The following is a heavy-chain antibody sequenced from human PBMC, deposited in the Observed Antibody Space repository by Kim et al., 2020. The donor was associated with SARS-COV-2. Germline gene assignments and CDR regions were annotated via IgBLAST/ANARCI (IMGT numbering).Heavy chain of an antibody. CDR2: IGWNSGAI. D-gene: IGHD3-16*01. CDR3: VKDVGNRPWYYYYGMDV. Sequence: GGSLRLSCAASGFTFGDYAMHWVRQGPGKGLEWVAGIGWNSGAIDYADPIKGRFTISRDDAENSLYLEMKSLRPEDTALYFCVKDVGNRPWYYYYGMDVWAEGTTLTLS. J-gene: IGHJ6*02. V-gene: IGHV3-9*01. CDR1: GFTFGDYA.